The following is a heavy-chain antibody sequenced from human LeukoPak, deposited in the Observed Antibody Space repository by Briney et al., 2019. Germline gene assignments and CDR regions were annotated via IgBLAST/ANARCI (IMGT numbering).Heavy chain of an antibody. J-gene: IGHJ1*01. V-gene: IGHV3-30-3*01. Sequence: GGALRLSCAASGFTFRSYALHGVRGAPGRGLVWGAVISYDGSNKYYADSVKGRFTISRDNAKNSLYLQMNRLRAEDRAVYYCARDVARAYWGCDCYPHAEYCQHWGQGTLVTVSS. D-gene: IGHD2-21*02. CDR3: ARDVARAYWGCDCYPHAEYCQH. CDR2: ISYDGSNK. CDR1: GFTFRSYA.